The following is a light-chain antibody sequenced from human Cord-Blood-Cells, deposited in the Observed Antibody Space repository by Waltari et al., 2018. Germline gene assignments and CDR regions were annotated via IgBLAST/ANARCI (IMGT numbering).Light chain of an antibody. V-gene: IGLV2-14*01. CDR2: DVS. CDR1: SSDAGGYNY. CDR3: SSYTSSSTVV. J-gene: IGLJ2*01. Sequence: QSALTPPASVSGSPGQSITISCTGTSSDAGGYNYVPWYQQHPGKAPKLMIYDVSNRPSGVSNRFSGSKSGNTASLTISGLQAEDEADYYCSSYTSSSTVVFGGGTKLTVL.